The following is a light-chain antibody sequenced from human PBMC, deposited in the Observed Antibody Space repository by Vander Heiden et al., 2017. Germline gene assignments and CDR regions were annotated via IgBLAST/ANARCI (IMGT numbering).Light chain of an antibody. J-gene: IGKJ4*01. V-gene: IGKV1-9*01. CDR1: QRISRF. CDR2: AAS. Sequence: IQFTKSPSSPSASVADRVTITCSASQRISRFVAWYQQKPGKAPKLLIYAASTLQSGVPARFSGSGSGTDFTLTITSLEPEDFATYYCQQLDGYPLSFGGGTKVEIK. CDR3: QQLDGYPLS.